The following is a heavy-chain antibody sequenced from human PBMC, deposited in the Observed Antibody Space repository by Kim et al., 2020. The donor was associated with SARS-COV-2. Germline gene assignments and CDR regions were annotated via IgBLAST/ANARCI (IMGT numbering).Heavy chain of an antibody. CDR3: ARHDYGDYAVGY. V-gene: IGHV4-39*01. D-gene: IGHD4-17*01. Sequence: SETLSLTCTVSGGSISSSSYYWGWIRQPPGKGLEWIGSIYYSGSTYYNPSLKSRVTISVDTSKNQFSLKLSSVTAADTAVYYCARHDYGDYAVGYWGQGTLVTVSS. J-gene: IGHJ4*02. CDR2: IYYSGST. CDR1: GGSISSSSYY.